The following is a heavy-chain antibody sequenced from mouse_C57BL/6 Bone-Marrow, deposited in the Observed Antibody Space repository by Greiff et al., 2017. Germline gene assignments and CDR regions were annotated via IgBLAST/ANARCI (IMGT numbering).Heavy chain of an antibody. V-gene: IGHV1-61*01. J-gene: IGHJ2*01. D-gene: IGHD1-1*01. CDR1: GYTFTSYW. CDR3: AHSGSSYGYFDY. Sequence: QVQLQQPGAELVRPGSSVKLSCKASGYTFTSYWMDWVKQRPGQGLEWIGNIYPSDSETHYNQKFKDKATLTVDKSSSTAYMQLSSLTSEDSAVYYCAHSGSSYGYFDYWGQGTTLTVSS. CDR2: IYPSDSET.